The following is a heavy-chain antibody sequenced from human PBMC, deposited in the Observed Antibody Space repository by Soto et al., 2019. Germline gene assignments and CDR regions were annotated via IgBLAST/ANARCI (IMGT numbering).Heavy chain of an antibody. CDR3: ASIWGTDSSSWLDGAFDI. V-gene: IGHV3-33*01. CDR1: GFTFSSYG. J-gene: IGHJ3*02. D-gene: IGHD6-13*01. Sequence: QVQLVESGGGVVQPGRSLRLSCAASGFTFSSYGMHWVRQAPGKGLEWVAVIWYDGSNKYYADSVKGRFTISRDNSKNTLYLQMNSLRAEDTAVYYCASIWGTDSSSWLDGAFDIWGQGTMVTVSS. CDR2: IWYDGSNK.